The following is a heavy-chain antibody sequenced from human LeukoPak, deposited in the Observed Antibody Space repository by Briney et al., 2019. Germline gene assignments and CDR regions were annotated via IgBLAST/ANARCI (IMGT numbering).Heavy chain of an antibody. Sequence: GGSLRLSCAASGFTFSSYWMHWVRQAPGKGLEWVSSIFPSGGEIHYADSVKGRFTISRDNSKSTLSLQMNSLRAEDTAIYYCATYRQVQVPFECWGQGTLVTVSS. CDR2: IFPSGGEI. CDR3: ATYRQVQVPFEC. CDR1: GFTFSSYW. V-gene: IGHV3-23*01. D-gene: IGHD5-18*01. J-gene: IGHJ4*02.